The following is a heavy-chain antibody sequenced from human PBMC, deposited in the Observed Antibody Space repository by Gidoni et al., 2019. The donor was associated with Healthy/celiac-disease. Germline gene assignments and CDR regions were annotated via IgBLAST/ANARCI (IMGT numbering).Heavy chain of an antibody. CDR3: SHSYSSSWRPDAFDI. CDR1: GTSLSTSGVV. CDR2: IYSNDDN. V-gene: IGHV2-5*01. J-gene: IGHJ3*02. Sequence: QITLYESGPTLVKPTQTLTLPCTFSGTSLSTSGVVVGCIRKPPGKALEGLALIYSNDDNRYSPSLKSRLTMCKDTSKTQVVLTMTNMDPVDTAKYYCSHSYSSSWRPDAFDIWGQGTMVTVSS. D-gene: IGHD6-13*01.